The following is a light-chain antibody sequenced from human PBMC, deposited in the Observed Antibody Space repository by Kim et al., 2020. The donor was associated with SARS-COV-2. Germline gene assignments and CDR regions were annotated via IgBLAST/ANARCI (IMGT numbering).Light chain of an antibody. J-gene: IGLJ3*02. CDR2: DNN. CDR1: SYNIRNNY. V-gene: IGLV1-51*01. Sequence: GQKVTFRCSGSSYNIRNNYVCWYQQLPATAPKLLINDNNKRPAGIPDRFAGSKAGTSATLGIAGLQTGDEADYYGGTWDSSLSAGVFGGGTKLTVL. CDR3: GTWDSSLSAGV.